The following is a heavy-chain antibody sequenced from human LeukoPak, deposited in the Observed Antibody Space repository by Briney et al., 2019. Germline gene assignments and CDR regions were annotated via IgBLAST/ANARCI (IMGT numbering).Heavy chain of an antibody. CDR1: GYTFSGYY. J-gene: IGHJ6*02. Sequence: GASVKVSCKASGYTFSGYYMHWVRQAPGQGLEWMGWINPNSGGTNYAQKFQGRVTMTRDRSISTAYMELSRLRSDDTAVYYCARDSFVVVPAAIGYYYGMDVCGQGTTVTVSS. D-gene: IGHD2-2*02. CDR2: INPNSGGT. V-gene: IGHV1-2*02. CDR3: ARDSFVVVPAAIGYYYGMDV.